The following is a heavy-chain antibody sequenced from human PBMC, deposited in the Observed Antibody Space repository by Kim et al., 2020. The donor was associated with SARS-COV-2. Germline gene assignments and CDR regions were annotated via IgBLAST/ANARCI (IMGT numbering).Heavy chain of an antibody. CDR3: ARDVYYYDSSGYPDY. Sequence: KFQGRVTITADKSTSTAYMELSSLRSEDTAVYYCARDVYYYDSSGYPDYWGQGTLVTVSS. V-gene: IGHV1-69*04. D-gene: IGHD3-22*01. J-gene: IGHJ4*02.